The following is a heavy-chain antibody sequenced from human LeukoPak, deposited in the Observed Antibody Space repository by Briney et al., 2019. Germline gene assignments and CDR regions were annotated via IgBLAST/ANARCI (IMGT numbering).Heavy chain of an antibody. Sequence: GGSLRLSCAASGFTFSSYAMSWVRQALGKGLEWVSAVSGSDGSTYYADSVKGRFTMSRDNSKNMLYLQMNSLRAEDTAVYYCAKQSSTAYFEYWGQGTLVTVSS. CDR2: VSGSDGST. D-gene: IGHD2-21*01. CDR3: AKQSSTAYFEY. J-gene: IGHJ4*02. CDR1: GFTFSSYA. V-gene: IGHV3-23*01.